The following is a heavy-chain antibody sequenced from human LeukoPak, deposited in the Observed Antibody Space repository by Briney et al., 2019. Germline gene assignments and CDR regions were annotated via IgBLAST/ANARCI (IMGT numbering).Heavy chain of an antibody. V-gene: IGHV4-39*07. J-gene: IGHJ3*02. D-gene: IGHD3-10*01. CDR3: ARGELLWFGANAFDI. CDR1: GGSISSSSYY. Sequence: SETLSLTCTVSGGSISSSSYYWGWIRQPPGKGLEWIGSIYYSGSTYYNPSLKSRVTISVDTSKNQFSLKLSSVTAADTAVYYCARGELLWFGANAFDIWGQGTMVTVSS. CDR2: IYYSGST.